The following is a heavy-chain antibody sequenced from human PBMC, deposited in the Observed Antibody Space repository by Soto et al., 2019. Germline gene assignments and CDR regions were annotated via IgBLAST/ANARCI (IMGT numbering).Heavy chain of an antibody. J-gene: IGHJ4*02. CDR3: ARGTYSSSSFDY. V-gene: IGHV3-33*08. CDR2: IWYDGSNK. CDR1: GFTFSSYG. Sequence: GGSLRLSCAASGFTFSSYGMHWVRQAPGKGLEWVAVIWYDGSNKYYADSVKGRFTISRDNSKNTLYLQMNSLRAEDTAVYYCARGTYSSSSFDYWGQGTLVTVSS. D-gene: IGHD6-6*01.